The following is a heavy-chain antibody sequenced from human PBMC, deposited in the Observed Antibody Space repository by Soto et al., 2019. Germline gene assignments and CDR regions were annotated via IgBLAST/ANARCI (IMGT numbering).Heavy chain of an antibody. CDR3: AKQPSYGNYYGMDG. V-gene: IGHV3-30*18. CDR1: GFTFSSYG. Sequence: QVQLVESGGGVVQPGRSLRLSCAASGFTFSSYGMHWVRQAPGKGLEWVAVISYDGSNKYYADSVKGRFTISRDNSKNTLYLQMNSLRAEDTAVYYCAKQPSYGNYYGMDGWGQGTTVTVSS. D-gene: IGHD4-17*01. CDR2: ISYDGSNK. J-gene: IGHJ6*02.